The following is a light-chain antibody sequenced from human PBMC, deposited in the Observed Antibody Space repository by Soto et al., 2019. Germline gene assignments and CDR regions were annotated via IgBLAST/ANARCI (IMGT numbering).Light chain of an antibody. CDR2: GAS. CDR3: QKYNNWPYT. CDR1: QSLSDK. J-gene: IGKJ2*01. Sequence: DRVLTQSPATLSVSPGERVTLSCRANQSLSDKLAWYQQKPGQAPRLLISGASTRATGVAARFSGSGSGTDFTLTISSLQSEDFAVYYCQKYNNWPYTFGQGTKLEIK. V-gene: IGKV3-15*01.